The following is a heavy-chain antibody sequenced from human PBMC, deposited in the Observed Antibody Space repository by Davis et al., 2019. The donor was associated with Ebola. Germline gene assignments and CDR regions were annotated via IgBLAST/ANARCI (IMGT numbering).Heavy chain of an antibody. D-gene: IGHD2-2*01. CDR1: SGSISSYY. V-gene: IGHV4-59*01. Sequence: SETLSLTCTVSSGSISSYYWSWIRQPPGKGLEWIGYIYYSGGTNYNPSLKSRVTISLDTSKKQFSLRLSSVTAADTAVYYCARDHQANWFDPWGQGTLVTVSS. J-gene: IGHJ5*02. CDR2: IYYSGGT. CDR3: ARDHQANWFDP.